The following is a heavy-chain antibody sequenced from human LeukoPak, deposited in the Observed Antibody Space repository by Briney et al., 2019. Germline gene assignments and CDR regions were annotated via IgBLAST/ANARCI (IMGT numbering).Heavy chain of an antibody. V-gene: IGHV3-11*04. J-gene: IGHJ4*02. CDR2: ISGSGIST. Sequence: GGSLRLSCAASGFTVSVNYMSWVRQAPGKGLEWVSAISGSGISTYYAASVKGRFTISRDSAKNSLYLQMNSLRAEDTAVYYCVRDAPYSHFDYWGQGTLVTVSS. CDR1: GFTVSVNY. CDR3: VRDAPYSHFDY. D-gene: IGHD4-11*01.